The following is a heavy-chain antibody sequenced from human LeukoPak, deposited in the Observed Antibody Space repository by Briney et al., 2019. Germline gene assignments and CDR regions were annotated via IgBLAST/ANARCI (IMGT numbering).Heavy chain of an antibody. CDR3: ARTDYSNYGAPFDY. Sequence: TGGSLRLSCAASGFTFSDSYMSWVRQAPGKGLEWVSVIYSGGSTYYADSVKGRFTISRDNSKNTLYLQMNSLRAEDTAVYYCARTDYSNYGAPFDYWGQGTLVTVSS. D-gene: IGHD4-4*01. CDR1: GFTFSDSY. V-gene: IGHV3-66*01. J-gene: IGHJ4*02. CDR2: IYSGGST.